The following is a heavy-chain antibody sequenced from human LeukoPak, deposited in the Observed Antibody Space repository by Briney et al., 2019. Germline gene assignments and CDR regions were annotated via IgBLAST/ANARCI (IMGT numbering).Heavy chain of an antibody. CDR3: ARHLRTYYDFWSGYHLPFYGMDV. CDR2: INHSGNT. CDR1: GGSFSDYY. D-gene: IGHD3-3*01. J-gene: IGHJ6*02. V-gene: IGHV4-34*01. Sequence: SETLSLTCAVYGGSFSDYYWTWIRQSPGTGLVWIGEINHSGNTNYNPSLKSRVTISVDTSKNQFSLKLSSVTAADTAVYYCARHLRTYYDFWSGYHLPFYGMDVWGQGTTVTVSS.